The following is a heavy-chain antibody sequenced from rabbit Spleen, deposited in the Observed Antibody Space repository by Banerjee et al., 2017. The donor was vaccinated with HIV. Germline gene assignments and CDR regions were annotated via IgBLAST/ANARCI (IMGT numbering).Heavy chain of an antibody. CDR2: IDPVFGIT. CDR3: ARDLDGVIGWNFGW. Sequence: QERLVESGGGLVQPGGSLKLSCKASGFDFSSYGVSWVRQVPGKGLEWIGYIDPVFGITYYANWVNGRFTISSHNAQNTLYLQLSSLTAADTATYFCARDLDGVIGWNFGWWGQGTLVTVS. J-gene: IGHJ3*01. D-gene: IGHD4-1*01. CDR1: GFDFSSYG. V-gene: IGHV1S47*01.